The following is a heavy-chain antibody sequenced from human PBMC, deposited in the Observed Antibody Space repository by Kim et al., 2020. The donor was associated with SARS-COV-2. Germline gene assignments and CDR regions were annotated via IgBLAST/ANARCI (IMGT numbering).Heavy chain of an antibody. CDR3: ARDSGHYYGSGSYLAFDI. Sequence: SETLSLTCTVSGGSISSYYWSWIRQPPGKGLEWIGYIYYSGSTNYNPSLKSRVTISVDTSKNQFSLKLSSVTAADTAVYYCARDSGHYYGSGSYLAFDIWGQGTMVTVSS. CDR1: GGSISSYY. J-gene: IGHJ3*02. V-gene: IGHV4-59*01. D-gene: IGHD3-10*01. CDR2: IYYSGST.